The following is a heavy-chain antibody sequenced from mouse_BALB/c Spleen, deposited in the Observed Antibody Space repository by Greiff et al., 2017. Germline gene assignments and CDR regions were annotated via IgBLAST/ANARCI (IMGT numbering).Heavy chain of an antibody. V-gene: IGHV14-4*02. CDR1: GFNIKDYY. Sequence: VQLQQSGAELVRSGASVKLSCTASGFNIKDYYMHWVEQRPEQGLEWIGWIDPENGDTEYAPKFQGKATMTADTSSNTAYLQLSSLTSEDTAVYYCNADYGSSPWFAYWGQGTLVTVSA. J-gene: IGHJ3*01. CDR3: NADYGSSPWFAY. CDR2: IDPENGDT. D-gene: IGHD1-1*01.